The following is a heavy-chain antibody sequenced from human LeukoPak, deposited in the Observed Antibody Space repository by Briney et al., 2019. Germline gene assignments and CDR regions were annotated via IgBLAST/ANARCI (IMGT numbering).Heavy chain of an antibody. D-gene: IGHD3-9*01. CDR3: ARLAEYYDILTGYSYFDY. J-gene: IGHJ4*02. CDR2: INPSGGST. V-gene: IGHV1-46*03. CDR1: GYTFTSYY. Sequence: GASVKVSCKASGYTFTSYYMHWVRQAPGQGLEWMGIINPSGGSTSYAQKFQGRVTMTRDTSTSTAYMELSSLRSEDTAVYYCARLAEYYDILTGYSYFDYWGQGTLVTVSS.